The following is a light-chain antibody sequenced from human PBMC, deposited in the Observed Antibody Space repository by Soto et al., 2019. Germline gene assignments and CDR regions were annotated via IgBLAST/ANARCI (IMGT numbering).Light chain of an antibody. CDR1: QSVSSY. V-gene: IGKV3-11*01. CDR3: QQRSNWPPWT. CDR2: DAS. Sequence: EIVLTQSPATLSLSPGERATLSCRASQSVSSYLAWYQQKPGQAPRLLIYDASNRATGIPARFSGSGSGTDFTLTIRSLEPEDFAVYYCQQRSNWPPWTFGQGTQVEIK. J-gene: IGKJ1*01.